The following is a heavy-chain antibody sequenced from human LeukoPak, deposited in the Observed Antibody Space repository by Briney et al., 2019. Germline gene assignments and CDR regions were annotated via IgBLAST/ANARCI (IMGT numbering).Heavy chain of an antibody. J-gene: IGHJ3*02. CDR1: GGSISSYY. V-gene: IGHV4-59*08. D-gene: IGHD3-22*01. Sequence: SETLSLTCTVSGGSISSYYWSWIRQPPGKGLEWIGYIYYSGSTNYNPSLKSRVTISVDTSKNQFSLKLSSVTAADTAVYYCARHPNDYYDSSGYYYGGAFDIWGQGTMVTVSS. CDR2: IYYSGST. CDR3: ARHPNDYYDSSGYYYGGAFDI.